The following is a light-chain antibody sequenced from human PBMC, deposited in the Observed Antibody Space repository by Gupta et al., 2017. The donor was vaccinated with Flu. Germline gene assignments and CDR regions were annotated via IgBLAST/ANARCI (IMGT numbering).Light chain of an antibody. CDR3: QQYNNWPGT. CDR2: GAS. V-gene: IGKV3-15*01. J-gene: IGKJ4*01. CDR1: QSVTSN. Sequence: EIVMTQSPATLSVYPGERATLSCRASQSVTSNLAWYQQKPGQAPRLLIYGASTRATGIPARFGGSGSGTEFTLTISSLQSEDFAVYFCQQYNNWPGTFGGGTKVDIK.